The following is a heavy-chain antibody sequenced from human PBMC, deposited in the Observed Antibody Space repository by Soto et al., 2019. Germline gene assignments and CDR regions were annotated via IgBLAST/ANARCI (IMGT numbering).Heavy chain of an antibody. D-gene: IGHD3-9*01. Sequence: EVQLVESGGGLVQPGGSLRLSCAASGFTLSSYDMHWVRQATGKGLAWVSGIGSGGDTHYADYVKGRLIISREDGKNSLYLQMNNLRVGDTAVYYCTRKTPPTGMEVWGQGATVTVSS. J-gene: IGHJ6*02. V-gene: IGHV3-13*01. CDR2: IGSGGDT. CDR1: GFTLSSYD. CDR3: TRKTPPTGMEV.